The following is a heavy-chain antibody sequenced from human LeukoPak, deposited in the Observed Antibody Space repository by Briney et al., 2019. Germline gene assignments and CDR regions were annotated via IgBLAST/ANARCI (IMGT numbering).Heavy chain of an antibody. V-gene: IGHV3-74*01. Sequence: GGSLRLSCAASGFTFGSYWMHWVRQAPGKGLVWVSRINTDGGSTTYADSVKGRFTISRDNAKNTLYLQMNSLRAEDTAVYYCARVWAGDYYYYYGMDVWGQGTTVTVSS. CDR1: GFTFGSYW. J-gene: IGHJ6*02. CDR2: INTDGGST. CDR3: ARVWAGDYYYYYGMDV. D-gene: IGHD3/OR15-3a*01.